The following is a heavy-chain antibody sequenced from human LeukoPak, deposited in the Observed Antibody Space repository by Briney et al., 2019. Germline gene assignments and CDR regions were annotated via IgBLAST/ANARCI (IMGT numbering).Heavy chain of an antibody. CDR2: IHPNSGGT. J-gene: IGHJ4*02. V-gene: IGHV1-2*02. D-gene: IGHD2-21*02. CDR3: ARGDFYWNY. Sequence: ASVKVSCMASGYTSTAYYVHWVRQAPGQGLEWMGWIHPNSGGTKYAQNFQGRVTMTRDTSSSTAYMELSSLRSDDTAVYYCARGDFYWNYWGQGSQVTVSS. CDR1: GYTSTAYY.